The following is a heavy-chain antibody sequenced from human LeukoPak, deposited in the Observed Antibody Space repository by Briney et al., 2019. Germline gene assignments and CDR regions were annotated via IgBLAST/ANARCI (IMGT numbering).Heavy chain of an antibody. CDR1: GFTFSSYG. CDR2: ISYDGSNK. Sequence: PGGSLRLSCAASGFTFSSYGMHWVCQAPGKGLEWVAVISYDGSNKYYADSVKGRFTISRDNSKNTLYLQMNSQRADDTAVYYCVRGTGYWGQGTLVTVSS. V-gene: IGHV3-30*03. CDR3: VRGTGY. J-gene: IGHJ4*02.